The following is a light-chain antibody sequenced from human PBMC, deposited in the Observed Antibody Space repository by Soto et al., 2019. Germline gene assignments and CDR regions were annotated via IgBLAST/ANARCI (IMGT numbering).Light chain of an antibody. CDR3: SSYTSSNTYV. CDR2: DVG. Sequence: QSALTQPASVSGSPGQSVTISCTGTSSDVGSYNRVSWYQQPPGTAPKLMIYDVGNRPSGVPDRFSVSKSGNTASLTISGLQADDEADYYCSSYTSSNTYVFGTGTKLTVL. V-gene: IGLV2-18*02. J-gene: IGLJ1*01. CDR1: SSDVGSYNR.